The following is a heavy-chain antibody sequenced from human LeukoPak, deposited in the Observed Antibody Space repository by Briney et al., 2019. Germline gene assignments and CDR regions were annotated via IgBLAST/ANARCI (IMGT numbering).Heavy chain of an antibody. CDR1: GFTFTSSG. J-gene: IGHJ4*02. CDR3: ARDAGNYDSGTSRFDY. Sequence: GGSLRLSCVASGFTFTSSGFYWVRQAPGKGPEWVALIWYDGSKKYYADSVKGRFTISRDNSKNALYLQMNSLRAEDTALYYCARDAGNYDSGTSRFDYWGQGTLVTLSS. CDR2: IWYDGSKK. D-gene: IGHD3-10*01. V-gene: IGHV3-33*01.